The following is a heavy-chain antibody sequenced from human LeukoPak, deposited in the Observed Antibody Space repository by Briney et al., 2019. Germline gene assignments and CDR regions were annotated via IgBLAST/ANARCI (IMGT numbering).Heavy chain of an antibody. CDR3: ARGGLRWNHYYYYGMDV. Sequence: SETLSLTCAVYGGSFSGYYWSWIRQPPGKGLEWIGEINHSGSTNYNPSLKSRVTISVDTSKNQFSLKLSSVTAADTAVYYCARGGLRWNHYYYYGMDVWGQGTTVTVSS. J-gene: IGHJ6*02. D-gene: IGHD4-23*01. V-gene: IGHV4-34*01. CDR1: GGSFSGYY. CDR2: INHSGST.